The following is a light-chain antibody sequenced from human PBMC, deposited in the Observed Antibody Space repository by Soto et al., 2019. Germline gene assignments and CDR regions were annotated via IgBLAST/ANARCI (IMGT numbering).Light chain of an antibody. J-gene: IGKJ5*01. V-gene: IGKV1-5*01. CDR3: QQYKSYLYT. Sequence: DTQMTQSPSILSASVGDRVTITCRASQSISSWLAWYQQKPGKAPKLLIKDASTLMSGVPSRFGGSGSGTEFTLTISSLQPDDVATYYCQQYKSYLYTFGQGTRLEIK. CDR1: QSISSW. CDR2: DAS.